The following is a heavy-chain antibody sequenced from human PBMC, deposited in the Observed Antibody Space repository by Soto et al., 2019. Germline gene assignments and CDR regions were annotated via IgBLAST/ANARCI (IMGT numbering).Heavy chain of an antibody. CDR2: IYYSGST. CDR1: GGSISSSSYY. Sequence: QLQLQESGPGLVKPSETLSLTCTVSGGSISSSSYYWGWIRQPPGKGLAWIGSIYYSGSTYYNPSLKSRVTISVDTSKNQFSLKLSSVTAADTAVYYCATRWFGEGNYWGQGTLVTVSS. D-gene: IGHD3-10*01. J-gene: IGHJ4*02. V-gene: IGHV4-39*01. CDR3: ATRWFGEGNY.